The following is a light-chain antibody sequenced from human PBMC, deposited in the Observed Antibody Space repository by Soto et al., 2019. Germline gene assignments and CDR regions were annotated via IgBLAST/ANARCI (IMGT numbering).Light chain of an antibody. CDR3: AAWDDSLSAWV. J-gene: IGLJ3*02. Sequence: QSVLTQPPSVSGTPGQRVTISCSGSSSDIGRNFVSWYQQVPGTAPKLLIQTDNQRPSGVPDRFSGSKSGTSASLAISGLHSEDEADYYCAAWDDSLSAWVFGGGTKLTAL. CDR1: SSDIGRNF. CDR2: TDN. V-gene: IGLV1-44*01.